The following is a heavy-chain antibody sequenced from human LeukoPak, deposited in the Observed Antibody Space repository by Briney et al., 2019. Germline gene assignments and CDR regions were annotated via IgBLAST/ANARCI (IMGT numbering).Heavy chain of an antibody. CDR1: GYTFTGYY. J-gene: IGHJ6*03. CDR2: INPNSGGT. Sequence: ASVKVSCKASGYTFTGYYMHWVRQAPGQGLEWRGWINPNSGGTNYAQKFQGRVTMTRDTYISTAYMELSRLRSDDTAVYYCATHTLYYYYYMDVWGKGTTVTIS. V-gene: IGHV1-2*02. CDR3: ATHTLYYYYYMDV.